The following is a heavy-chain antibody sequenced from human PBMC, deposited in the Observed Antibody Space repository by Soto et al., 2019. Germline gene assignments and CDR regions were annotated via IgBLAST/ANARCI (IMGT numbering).Heavy chain of an antibody. CDR2: IIPIFGTA. CDR3: ATRRETRSYGPPIRQYYYYGMDV. D-gene: IGHD5-18*01. Sequence: GASVKVSCKASGGTFSSYAIIWVRQAPGQGLEWMGGIIPIFGTANYAQKFQGRVTITADESTSTAYMELSSLRSEDTAVYYCATRRETRSYGPPIRQYYYYGMDVWGQGTTVTVSS. J-gene: IGHJ6*02. V-gene: IGHV1-69*13. CDR1: GGTFSSYA.